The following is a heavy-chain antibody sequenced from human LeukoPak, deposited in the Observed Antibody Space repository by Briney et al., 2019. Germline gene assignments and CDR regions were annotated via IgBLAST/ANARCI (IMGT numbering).Heavy chain of an antibody. D-gene: IGHD4-11*01. Sequence: SETLSLTCTVSGGSISSYYWSWIRQPPGKGLEWIGYINYSGRTNYNPSLKSRVSISVDTSKNQFSLKLSSVTAADTAVYYCARSILADDYSNSCFDYWGQGTLVTVSS. CDR3: ARSILADDYSNSCFDY. J-gene: IGHJ4*02. V-gene: IGHV4-59*08. CDR1: GGSISSYY. CDR2: INYSGRT.